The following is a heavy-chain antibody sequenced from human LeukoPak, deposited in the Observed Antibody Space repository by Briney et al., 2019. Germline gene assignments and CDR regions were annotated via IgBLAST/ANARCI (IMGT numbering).Heavy chain of an antibody. V-gene: IGHV5-51*01. CDR2: IYPGDSDT. CDR3: ARHGVNYGDYPDNYYYYYGMDV. J-gene: IGHJ6*02. Sequence: GESLKISCKGSGYSFTSYRIGWVRQMPGKGLEWMGIIYPGDSDTRYSPSFQGQVTISADKSISTAYLQWSSLKASDTAMYYCARHGVNYGDYPDNYYYYYGMDVWGQGTTVTVSS. CDR1: GYSFTSYR. D-gene: IGHD4-17*01.